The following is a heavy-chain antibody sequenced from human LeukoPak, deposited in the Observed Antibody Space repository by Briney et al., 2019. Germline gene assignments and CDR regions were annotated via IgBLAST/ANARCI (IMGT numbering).Heavy chain of an antibody. D-gene: IGHD6-19*01. Sequence: GRSLRPSCTASGFTFSSYAMHWVRQAPGKGLECVAVISYDGSNEHYADSVKGRFTISRDNSKNTLYLQLNSLRVEDTAVYYCARLGPASSGWPESFDYWGQGTLVTVSS. CDR1: GFTFSSYA. J-gene: IGHJ4*02. CDR2: ISYDGSNE. CDR3: ARLGPASSGWPESFDY. V-gene: IGHV3-30-3*01.